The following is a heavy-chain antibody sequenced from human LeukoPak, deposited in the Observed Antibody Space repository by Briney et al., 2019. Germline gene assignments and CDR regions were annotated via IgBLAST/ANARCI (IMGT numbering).Heavy chain of an antibody. V-gene: IGHV4-39*07. CDR3: ARVYYSSSYDYWYFDL. CDR1: GGSISRNTHY. J-gene: IGHJ2*01. CDR2: IHYSGST. D-gene: IGHD6-13*01. Sequence: SETLSLTCSVSGGSISRNTHYCGWIRQPPGKGLEWIGSIHYSGSTYYNPSLKSRVTISVDTSKNQFSPKLSSVTAADTAVYYCARVYYSSSYDYWYFDLWGRGTLVTVSS.